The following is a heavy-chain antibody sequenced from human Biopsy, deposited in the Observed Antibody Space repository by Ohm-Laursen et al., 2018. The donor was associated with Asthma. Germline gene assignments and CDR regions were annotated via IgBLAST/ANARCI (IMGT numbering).Heavy chain of an antibody. J-gene: IGHJ6*02. CDR2: ISYDGSTK. D-gene: IGHD3-10*01. CDR1: GFTLTTYA. V-gene: IGHV3-30*03. Sequence: SLRLSCAASGFTLTTYAIHWVRQAPGKGLEWVAVISYDGSTKYSADSVKGRFIVSRDISKNILSLQMNSLRPEDTAVYYCARDVVWFREVGGMDVWGQGTTVTVSS. CDR3: ARDVVWFREVGGMDV.